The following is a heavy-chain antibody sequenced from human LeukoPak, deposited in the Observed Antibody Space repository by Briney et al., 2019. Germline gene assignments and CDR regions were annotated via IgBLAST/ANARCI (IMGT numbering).Heavy chain of an antibody. CDR3: AKETYYYDSSGYYYVCYFDY. CDR1: GFTFNNYA. V-gene: IGHV3-23*01. D-gene: IGHD3-22*01. J-gene: IGHJ4*02. Sequence: GGSLRLSCAASGFTFNNYAMSWVRQAPGKGLEWVSAISGSGGSTYYADSVKGRFTISRDNSKNTLYLQMNSLRAEDTAVYYCAKETYYYDSSGYYYVCYFDYWGQGTLVTVSS. CDR2: ISGSGGST.